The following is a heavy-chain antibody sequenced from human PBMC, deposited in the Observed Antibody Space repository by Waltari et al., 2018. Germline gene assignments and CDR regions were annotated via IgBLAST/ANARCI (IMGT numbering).Heavy chain of an antibody. CDR3: AREEGGDYDFWSGYGPRVFDY. CDR1: GFTFDDYG. J-gene: IGHJ4*02. V-gene: IGHV3-20*04. D-gene: IGHD3-3*01. Sequence: EVQLVESGGGVVRPGGSLRLSCAASGFTFDDYGMSWVRQAPGKGLEWVSGINWNGGSTGYADSVKGRFTISRDNAKNSLYLQMNSLRAEDTALYYCAREEGGDYDFWSGYGPRVFDYWGQGTLVTVSS. CDR2: INWNGGST.